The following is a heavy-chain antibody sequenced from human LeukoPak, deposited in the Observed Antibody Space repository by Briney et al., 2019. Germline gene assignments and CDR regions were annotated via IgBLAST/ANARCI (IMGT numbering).Heavy chain of an antibody. CDR3: VVVITLFDY. D-gene: IGHD3-22*01. Sequence: PGGALRLSCAASGFTFSSYEMNWVRQAPGKGLEWVSYISSSGSTIYYADSVKGRFTISRDNAKNSLYLQMNSLRAEDTAVYYCVVVITLFDYWGQGTLVTVSS. CDR2: ISSSGSTI. J-gene: IGHJ4*02. CDR1: GFTFSSYE. V-gene: IGHV3-48*03.